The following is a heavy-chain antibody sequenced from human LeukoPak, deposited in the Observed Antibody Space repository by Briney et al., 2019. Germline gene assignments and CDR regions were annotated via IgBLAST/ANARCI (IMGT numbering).Heavy chain of an antibody. V-gene: IGHV4-4*07. CDR2: IYTSGST. Sequence: SETLSLTCTVSGGSISSYYWSWIRQPAGKVLEWIGRIYTSGSTNYNPSLKSRVTMSVDTSKNQFSLKLSSVTAADTAVYYCARDVYYYYDSSGYYYFDYWGQGTLVTVSS. CDR1: GGSISSYY. D-gene: IGHD3-22*01. CDR3: ARDVYYYYDSSGYYYFDY. J-gene: IGHJ4*02.